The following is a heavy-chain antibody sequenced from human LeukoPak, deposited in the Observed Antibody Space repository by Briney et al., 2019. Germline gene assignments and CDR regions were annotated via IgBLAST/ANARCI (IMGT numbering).Heavy chain of an antibody. D-gene: IGHD6-19*01. Sequence: PGGSLRLSCAASGFTFSTYWMHWVRQAPGKGLVWVSRINPDGTTTSYADSVKGRFTISRDNAKDTVYLQMYSLRAEDTAVYYCARVSIGWYSFDYWGQGTLVSVSS. CDR1: GFTFSTYW. J-gene: IGHJ4*02. V-gene: IGHV3-74*01. CDR3: ARVSIGWYSFDY. CDR2: INPDGTTT.